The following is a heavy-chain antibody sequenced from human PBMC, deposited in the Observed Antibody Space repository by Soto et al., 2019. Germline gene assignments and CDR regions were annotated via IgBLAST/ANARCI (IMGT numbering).Heavy chain of an antibody. Sequence: LSLTCTVSGGSISSGDYYWSWIRQPPGKGLEWIGYIYYSGSTYYNPSLKSRVTISVDTSKNQFSPKLSSVTAADTAVYYCARAPSPIAAAISWGQGTLVTVSS. J-gene: IGHJ5*02. CDR1: GGSISSGDYY. V-gene: IGHV4-30-4*01. CDR2: IYYSGST. D-gene: IGHD6-13*01. CDR3: ARAPSPIAAAIS.